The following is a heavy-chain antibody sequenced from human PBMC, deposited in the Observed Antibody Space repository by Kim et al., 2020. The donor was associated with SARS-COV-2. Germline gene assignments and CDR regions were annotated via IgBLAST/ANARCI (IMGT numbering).Heavy chain of an antibody. CDR2: ISWNSGSI. V-gene: IGHV3-9*01. CDR1: GFTFDDYA. Sequence: GGSLRLSCAASGFTFDDYAMHWVRQAPGKGLEWVSGISWNSGSIGYADSVKGRFTISRDNAKNSLFLQMNSLRAGDTALYYCEKGRYSSSSYYFDYWGQG. J-gene: IGHJ4*02. D-gene: IGHD6-6*01. CDR3: EKGRYSSSSYYFDY.